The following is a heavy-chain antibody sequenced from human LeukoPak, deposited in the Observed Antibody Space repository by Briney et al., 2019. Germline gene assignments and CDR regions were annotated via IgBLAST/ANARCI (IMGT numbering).Heavy chain of an antibody. J-gene: IGHJ4*02. CDR1: GFTFSSYA. CDR3: ARGGYFYGSGTSGGGF. Sequence: GGSLRLSCAASGFTFSSYAMSWVRQAPGKGLEWVSTISNSDGKTYYADSVKGRFTISRDNAKNSLYLQMNTLRAEDTAVYYCARGGYFYGSGTSGGGFWGQGTLVTVSS. V-gene: IGHV3-23*01. D-gene: IGHD3-10*01. CDR2: ISNSDGKT.